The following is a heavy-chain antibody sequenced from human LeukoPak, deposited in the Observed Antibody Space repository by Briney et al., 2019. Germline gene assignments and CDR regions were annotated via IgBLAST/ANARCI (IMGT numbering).Heavy chain of an antibody. CDR2: MNPNSGNT. CDR1: GYTFTSYD. CDR3: AKDVGYSSTFTFEY. J-gene: IGHJ4*02. V-gene: IGHV1-8*01. Sequence: ASVKVSCKASGYTFTSYDINWVRQATGQGLEWMGWMNPNSGNTGYAQKFQGRVTMTRNTSISTAYMELSSLRSEDTAFYYCAKDVGYSSTFTFEYWGQGTLVTVSS. D-gene: IGHD6-13*01.